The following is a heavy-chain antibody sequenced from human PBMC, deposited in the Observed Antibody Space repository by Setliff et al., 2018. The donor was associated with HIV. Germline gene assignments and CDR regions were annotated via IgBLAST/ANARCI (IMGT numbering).Heavy chain of an antibody. D-gene: IGHD4-4*01. CDR1: GYTFTIYD. J-gene: IGHJ3*02. Sequence: ASVKVSCKASGYTFTIYDITWVRQAPGQGLEWMGWISAYNGNTNYAQKLQGRVTMTTDTSTSTAYMGLRSLRSDDTAVYYCAREGYSVDAFDIWGQGTMVTVSS. CDR2: ISAYNGNT. V-gene: IGHV1-18*01. CDR3: AREGYSVDAFDI.